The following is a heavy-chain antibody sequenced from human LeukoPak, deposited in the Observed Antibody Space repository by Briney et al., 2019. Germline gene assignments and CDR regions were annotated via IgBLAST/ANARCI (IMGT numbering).Heavy chain of an antibody. Sequence: SETLSLTCTVSGGSISSSSYYWGWIRQPPGKGLEWIGSIYYSGSTYYNPSLKSRVTISVDTSKNQFSLKLSSVTAADTAVYYCARLSGRIQLWLRDYYYGMDVWGQGTTVTVS. CDR3: ARLSGRIQLWLRDYYYGMDV. J-gene: IGHJ6*02. V-gene: IGHV4-39*01. CDR1: GGSISSSSYY. D-gene: IGHD5-18*01. CDR2: IYYSGST.